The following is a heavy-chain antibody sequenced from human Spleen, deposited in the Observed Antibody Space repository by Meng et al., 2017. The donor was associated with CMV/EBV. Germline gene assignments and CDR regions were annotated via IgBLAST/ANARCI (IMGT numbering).Heavy chain of an antibody. D-gene: IGHD3-10*01. CDR2: IYYSGST. CDR1: GGSISSYY. V-gene: IGHV4-59*01. J-gene: IGHJ4*02. Sequence: SETLSLTCTVSGGSISSYYWSWIRQPPGKGLEWIGYIYYSGSTNYNPSLKSRVTISVDTSKNQFSLKLSSVTAADTAVYYCARLLDYGSGSRNFDYWGQGALVTVSS. CDR3: ARLLDYGSGSRNFDY.